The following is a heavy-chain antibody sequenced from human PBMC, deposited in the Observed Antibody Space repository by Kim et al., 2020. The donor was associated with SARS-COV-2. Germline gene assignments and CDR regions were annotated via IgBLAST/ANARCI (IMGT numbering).Heavy chain of an antibody. CDR2: INESGSEK. CDR3: ARDAVGMSPRDF. J-gene: IGHJ4*02. V-gene: IGHV3-7*01. D-gene: IGHD1-20*01. Sequence: GGSLRLSCVASGFTLSTCWMHWVRQAPGKGLEWLATINESGSEKYYVDSVKGRITIFRDNAKNSLFLQMDSLGAEDTAVYYCARDAVGMSPRDFWGQGT. CDR1: GFTLSTCW.